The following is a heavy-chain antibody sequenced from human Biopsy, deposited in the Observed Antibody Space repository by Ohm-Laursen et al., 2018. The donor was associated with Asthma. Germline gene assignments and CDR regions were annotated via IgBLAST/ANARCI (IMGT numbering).Heavy chain of an antibody. CDR3: ARKAGSCISRTCYSLDF. Sequence: ASVKVSCSSLGGTFNTYVIGWVRQAPGQGLEWMGGINSVFGTTTYPQKFQDRVTITADDSTSTVYMELSSLRSEDTAVYYCARKAGSCISRTCYSLDFWGQGTLVTVSS. J-gene: IGHJ4*02. D-gene: IGHD2-2*01. V-gene: IGHV1-69*13. CDR2: INSVFGTT. CDR1: GGTFNTYV.